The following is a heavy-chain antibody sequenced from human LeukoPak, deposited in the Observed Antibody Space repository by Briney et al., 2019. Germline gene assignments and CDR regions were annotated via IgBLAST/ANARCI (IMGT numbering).Heavy chain of an antibody. CDR2: ISSSGSSI. CDR1: GFPFNNYE. D-gene: IGHD1-26*01. J-gene: IGHJ4*02. V-gene: IGHV3-48*03. CDR3: ASGGSMKWY. Sequence: PGGSLRLSCAASGFPFNNYEMNWVRQAPGKGLEWVSYISSSGSSIYYVDSVKGRFSISRDNAKNSLYLQMNSLRVEDTAVYYCASGGSMKWYWGQGTLVTVSS.